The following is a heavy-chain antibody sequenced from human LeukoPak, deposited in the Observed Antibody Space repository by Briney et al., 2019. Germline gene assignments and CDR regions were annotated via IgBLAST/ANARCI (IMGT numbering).Heavy chain of an antibody. J-gene: IGHJ4*02. D-gene: IGHD3-10*01. CDR1: GGSITGYY. V-gene: IGHV4-4*07. CDR2: IYSTGST. Sequence: PSETLSPTCTVSGGSITGYYWSWIRQPAGKGLEWIGRIYSTGSTNYNPSLKSRLSMSVDTSRNQFSLRLRSVTAADTAVYYCARDYYGSGSWLDYWGQGTLVTVSS. CDR3: ARDYYGSGSWLDY.